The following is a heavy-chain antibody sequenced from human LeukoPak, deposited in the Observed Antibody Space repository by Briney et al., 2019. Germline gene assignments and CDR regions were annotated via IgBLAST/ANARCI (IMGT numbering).Heavy chain of an antibody. Sequence: GGSLRLSCAASGFTFITYAMSWVRQAPGKGLEWVSAISGSGGSTYYADSVKGRFTISRDDSKNTLYLRMNSLRAEDTAVYYCAKAVKGANYFDYWGQGTLVTVSS. J-gene: IGHJ4*02. V-gene: IGHV3-23*01. CDR1: GFTFITYA. CDR3: AKAVKGANYFDY. D-gene: IGHD4-11*01. CDR2: ISGSGGST.